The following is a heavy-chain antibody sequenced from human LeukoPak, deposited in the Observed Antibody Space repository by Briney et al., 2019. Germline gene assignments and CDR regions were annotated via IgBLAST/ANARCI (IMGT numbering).Heavy chain of an antibody. CDR1: GGSISSSTYN. CDR3: ARAQSNQMATKI. D-gene: IGHD5-24*01. Sequence: SETLSLTCTVSGGSISSSTYNWGWIRQPPGKGLEWIGSIYYSGSTYYNPSLKSRVTISVDTSKNQFSLKLSSVTAADTAVYYCARAQSNQMATKIWGQGTLVTVSS. J-gene: IGHJ4*02. CDR2: IYYSGST. V-gene: IGHV4-39*07.